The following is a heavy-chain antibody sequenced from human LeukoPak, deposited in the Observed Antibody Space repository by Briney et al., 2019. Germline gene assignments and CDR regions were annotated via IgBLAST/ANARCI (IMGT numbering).Heavy chain of an antibody. CDR1: GFTFSGSA. Sequence: GGSLRLSCAASGFTFSGSAMHWVRQASGKGLEWVGRIRSKANSYATAYAASVKGRFTISRDDSKNTAYLQMNSLKTEDTAVYYCTRHQDSMPTKYLRAFDIWGQGTMVTVSS. D-gene: IGHD2/OR15-2a*01. CDR2: IRSKANSYAT. V-gene: IGHV3-73*01. J-gene: IGHJ3*02. CDR3: TRHQDSMPTKYLRAFDI.